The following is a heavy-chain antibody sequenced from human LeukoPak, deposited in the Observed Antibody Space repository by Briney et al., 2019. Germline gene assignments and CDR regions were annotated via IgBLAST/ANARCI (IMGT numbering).Heavy chain of an antibody. CDR2: ICQSGST. CDR3: ARHFRGPQNYFDY. D-gene: IGHD3-3*02. J-gene: IGHJ4*02. Sequence: SETLSLTCTVSSYSISNIHCWGWIRQPPGKGLEWIGNICQSGSTYYSPSLKSRVILSLDTSKNQFSLKLSSVTAADTAVYYCARHFRGPQNYFDYWGQGTLVTVSS. V-gene: IGHV4-38-2*02. CDR1: SYSISNIHC.